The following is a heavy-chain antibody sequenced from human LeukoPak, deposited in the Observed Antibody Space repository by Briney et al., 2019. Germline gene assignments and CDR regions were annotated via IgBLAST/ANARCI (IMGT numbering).Heavy chain of an antibody. CDR2: INHSGST. CDR3: ARGSRRVSYGDYPPPSRPYYFDY. CDR1: GGSFSGYY. J-gene: IGHJ4*02. Sequence: SETLSLTCAVYGGSFSGYYWSWIRQPPGKGLEWIREINHSGSTNYNPSLKSRVTISVDTSKNQFSLKLSSVTAADTAVYYCARGSRRVSYGDYPPPSRPYYFDYWGQGTLVTVSS. D-gene: IGHD4-17*01. V-gene: IGHV4-34*01.